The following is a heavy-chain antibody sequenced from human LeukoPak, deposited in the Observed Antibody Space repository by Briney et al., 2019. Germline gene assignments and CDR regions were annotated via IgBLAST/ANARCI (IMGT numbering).Heavy chain of an antibody. CDR2: INHSGST. Sequence: SETLSLTCAVYGGSFSGYYWSWIRQPPGKGLEWIGEINHSGSTNYNPSLKSRVTISVDKSKNQFSLKLSSVTAADTAVYYCARDPLSGSRLPTYFDYWGQGTLVTVSS. D-gene: IGHD1-26*01. J-gene: IGHJ4*02. V-gene: IGHV4-34*01. CDR3: ARDPLSGSRLPTYFDY. CDR1: GGSFSGYY.